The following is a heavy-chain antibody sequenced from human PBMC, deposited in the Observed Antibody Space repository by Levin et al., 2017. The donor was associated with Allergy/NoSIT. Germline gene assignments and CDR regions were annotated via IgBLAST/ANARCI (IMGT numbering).Heavy chain of an antibody. J-gene: IGHJ4*02. CDR2: ISNTGGHT. V-gene: IGHV3-23*01. Sequence: GGSLRLSCAASGFTFTNYAMTWVRQAPEKGLEWVSTISNTGGHTYYADSVKGRFTISRDNSKNTLYLQMSSLRAEDTAVYYCAKDSSWTFEYWGQGTLVTVSS. CDR1: GFTFTNYA. D-gene: IGHD6-13*01. CDR3: AKDSSWTFEY.